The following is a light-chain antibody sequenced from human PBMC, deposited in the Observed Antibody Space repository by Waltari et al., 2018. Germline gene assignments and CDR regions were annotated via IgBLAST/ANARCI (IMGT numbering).Light chain of an antibody. J-gene: IGLJ7*01. CDR1: SANIRNNY. CDR3: GTWDSSLSGAV. V-gene: IGLV1-51*02. CDR2: ENT. Sequence: QSVLTQPPSVSAAPRPRVPISCSGASANIRNNYVSWYRQIPGTAPKLLIYENTERPSGIPGRFSGSKSGTSATLDITGLQAGDEADYYCGTWDSSLSGAVFGGGTHVTVL.